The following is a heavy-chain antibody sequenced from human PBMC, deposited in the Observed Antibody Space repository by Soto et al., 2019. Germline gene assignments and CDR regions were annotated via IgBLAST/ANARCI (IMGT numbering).Heavy chain of an antibody. J-gene: IGHJ4*02. CDR3: ARAQVATVSPWFDY. CDR2: ISSSSGTI. Sequence: LRLSCAASGFSFSGYSLNWVRQAPGKGLEWISYISSSSGTIFYADSVKGRFTISRDNAKNSAFLQMNSLRDEDTAVYYCARAQVATVSPWFDYWGQGTLVTVSS. D-gene: IGHD5-12*01. V-gene: IGHV3-48*02. CDR1: GFSFSGYS.